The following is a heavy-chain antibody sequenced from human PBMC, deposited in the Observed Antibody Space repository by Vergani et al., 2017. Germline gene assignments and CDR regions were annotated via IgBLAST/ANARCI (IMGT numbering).Heavy chain of an antibody. CDR1: GGSISSSSYY. CDR3: ARVSDILTGYYRVSWFDP. V-gene: IGHV4-39*07. J-gene: IGHJ5*02. CDR2: IYYSGST. Sequence: QLQLQESGPGLVKPSETLSLTCTVSGGSISSSSYYWGWIRQPPGKGLEWIGSIYYSGSTYYNPSLKIRVTISVDTSKNQFSLKLSSVTAADTAVYYCARVSDILTGYYRVSWFDPWGQGTLVTVSS. D-gene: IGHD3-9*01.